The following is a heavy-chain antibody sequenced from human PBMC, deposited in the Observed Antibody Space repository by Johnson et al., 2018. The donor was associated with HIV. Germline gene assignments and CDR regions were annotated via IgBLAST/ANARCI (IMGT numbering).Heavy chain of an antibody. CDR1: GFTFIGYA. Sequence: QVQLVESGGGLVKPGGSLRLSCAASGFTFIGYAMHWVRQAPGKGLEWVAVISYDANYRYYADSVPGRFTISRDNSKNTVYLQMNSLRDEDTAVYHCARDGRGWGGAFDIWGQGTMVTVSS. J-gene: IGHJ3*02. V-gene: IGHV3-30*04. CDR3: ARDGRGWGGAFDI. D-gene: IGHD3-10*01. CDR2: ISYDANYR.